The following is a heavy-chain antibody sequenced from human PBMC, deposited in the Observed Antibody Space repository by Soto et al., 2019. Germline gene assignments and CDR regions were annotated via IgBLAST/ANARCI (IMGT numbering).Heavy chain of an antibody. D-gene: IGHD1-26*01. J-gene: IGHJ4*02. CDR2: ISSSSSTI. CDR3: ARDECQGGIDY. CDR1: GFNFNSYS. Sequence: PGGSLRLSCTASGFNFNSYSMDWVRQAPGKGLEWVSYISSSSSTIYYADSMKGRFTISRDNAKNSLYLQMNSLGAEDTAVYYCARDECQGGIDYWGQGILVTVSS. V-gene: IGHV3-48*01.